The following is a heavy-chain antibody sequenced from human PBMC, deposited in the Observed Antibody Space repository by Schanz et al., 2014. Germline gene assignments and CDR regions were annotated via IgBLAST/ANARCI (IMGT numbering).Heavy chain of an antibody. J-gene: IGHJ4*02. V-gene: IGHV3-33*01. CDR2: IWFDGNNK. CDR1: GFTFSAYG. CDR3: ARESGGYFDN. D-gene: IGHD3-10*01. Sequence: QVQLVESGGGVVQPGRSLRLSCAASGFTFSAYGMHWVRQAPGKGLEWVEVIWFDGNNKFYADSVKGRFTISRDNSKNTLYLQMNRLRAEDTAVYYCARESGGYFDNWGQGTLVTVSS.